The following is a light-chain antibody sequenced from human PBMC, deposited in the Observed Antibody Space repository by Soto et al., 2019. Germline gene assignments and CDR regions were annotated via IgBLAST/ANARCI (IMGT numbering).Light chain of an antibody. CDR2: WAS. CDR1: QTVLYSSNNKKY. J-gene: IGKJ5*01. Sequence: DIVMTQSPDSLAVSLGERATINCKSSQTVLYSSNNKKYLAWYQQKPGQPPKLLIYWASTRESGVPDRFSGRGSGTDFTLTISSLQAEDVAVYYCQQYYTTPITFGQGTRLEIK. V-gene: IGKV4-1*01. CDR3: QQYYTTPIT.